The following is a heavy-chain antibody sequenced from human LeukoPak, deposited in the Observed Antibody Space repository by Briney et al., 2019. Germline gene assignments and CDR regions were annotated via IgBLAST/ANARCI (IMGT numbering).Heavy chain of an antibody. Sequence: GGSLSLSCAASGFTFSDYEMNWVRQAPGKGLEWVSYISSSGGTIYYADSVRGRFTVSRDNAKNSLYLQMNSLRAEDTAVYYCARDWGIAEAWGQGTLVTVSS. CDR2: ISSSGGTI. D-gene: IGHD6-19*01. V-gene: IGHV3-48*03. J-gene: IGHJ4*02. CDR1: GFTFSDYE. CDR3: ARDWGIAEA.